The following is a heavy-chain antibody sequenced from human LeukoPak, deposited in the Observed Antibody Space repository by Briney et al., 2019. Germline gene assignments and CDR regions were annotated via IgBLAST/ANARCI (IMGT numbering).Heavy chain of an antibody. J-gene: IGHJ4*02. CDR1: GFTFSSYG. CDR2: ISYDGSNK. D-gene: IGHD4-17*01. CDR3: ARDLYGDSPPFDY. V-gene: IGHV3-30*03. Sequence: GRSLRLSCAASGFTFSSYGMHWVRQAPGKGLEWVAVISYDGSNKYYADSVKGRFTISRDNSKNTLYLQMNSLRAEDTAVYYCARDLYGDSPPFDYWGQGTLVTVSS.